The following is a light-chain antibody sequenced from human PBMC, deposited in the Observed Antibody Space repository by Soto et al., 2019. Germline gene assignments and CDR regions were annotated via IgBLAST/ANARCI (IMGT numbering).Light chain of an antibody. Sequence: EIVMTQSPATLSVSPGERATLSCRASQSVSSNLAWYQQKPGQAPRLLIYGASTRATGIPARFSGSGSGTEFTLTNSSLQSDHFAVYYCQQYNNGWTFGQGTKVEIK. CDR2: GAS. CDR1: QSVSSN. CDR3: QQYNNGWT. V-gene: IGKV3-15*01. J-gene: IGKJ1*01.